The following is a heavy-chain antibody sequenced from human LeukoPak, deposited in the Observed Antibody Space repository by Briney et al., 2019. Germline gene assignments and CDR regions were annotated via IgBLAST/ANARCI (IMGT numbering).Heavy chain of an antibody. J-gene: IGHJ4*02. Sequence: SVKVSCKASGGTFSSYAISWVRQAPGQGLEWMGRIIPIFGTANYAQKFQGRVTITTGESTSTAYMELSSLRSEDTAVYYCARGSYYDSSGYYDYFDYWGQGTLVTVSS. CDR1: GGTFSSYA. CDR3: ARGSYYDSSGYYDYFDY. D-gene: IGHD3-22*01. CDR2: IIPIFGTA. V-gene: IGHV1-69*05.